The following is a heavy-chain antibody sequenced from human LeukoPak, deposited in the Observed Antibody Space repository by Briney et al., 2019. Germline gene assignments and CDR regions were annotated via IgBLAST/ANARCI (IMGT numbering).Heavy chain of an antibody. CDR2: ISSSGSTI. J-gene: IGHJ4*02. CDR3: ASNSGSAGPLYFDY. Sequence: GGPLRLSCAASGFTFSSYEMNWVRQAPGKGLEWVSYISSSGSTIYYADSVKGRFTISRDNARSSLYLQMNSLRAEDTAVYYCASNSGSAGPLYFDYWGQGALVTVSS. V-gene: IGHV3-48*03. D-gene: IGHD1-26*01. CDR1: GFTFSSYE.